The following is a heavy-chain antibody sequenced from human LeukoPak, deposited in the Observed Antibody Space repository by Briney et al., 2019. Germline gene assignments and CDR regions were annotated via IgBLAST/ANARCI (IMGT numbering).Heavy chain of an antibody. V-gene: IGHV3-74*01. CDR2: INSDGSST. Sequence: GGSLRLSCAASGFTFSSYWMHWVRQAPGKGLVWVSRINSDGSSTSYADSVKGRFTISRDNAKNTLYLQMNSLRAEDTAVYYCASLHYYDIMGAFDIWGQGTMVTVSS. J-gene: IGHJ3*02. D-gene: IGHD3-22*01. CDR3: ASLHYYDIMGAFDI. CDR1: GFTFSSYW.